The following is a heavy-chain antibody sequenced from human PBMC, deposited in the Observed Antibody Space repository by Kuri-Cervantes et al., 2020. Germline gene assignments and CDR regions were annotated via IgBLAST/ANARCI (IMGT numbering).Heavy chain of an antibody. CDR1: GFTFDDYA. V-gene: IGHV3-9*01. CDR3: AVEKISGWYVEGIVDY. CDR2: ISWNSGSI. Sequence: GGSLRLSCAASGFTFDDYAMHWVRQAPGKGLEWVSGISWNSGSIGYADSVKGRFTISRDNAKNSLYLQMNSLRAEDTALYYCAVEKISGWYVEGIVDYWGQGTLVTVSS. J-gene: IGHJ4*02. D-gene: IGHD6-19*01.